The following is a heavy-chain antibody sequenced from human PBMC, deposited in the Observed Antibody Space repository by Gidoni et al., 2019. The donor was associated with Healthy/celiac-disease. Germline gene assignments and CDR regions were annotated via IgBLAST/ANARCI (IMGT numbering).Heavy chain of an antibody. V-gene: IGHV3-30-3*01. CDR1: GFTFSSYA. CDR3: ARIHLLDPNAFDI. Sequence: QVQLVESGGGVVQPGRSLRLSCAASGFTFSSYAMHWVRQAPGKGLEWVAVISYDGSNKYYAYSVKGRFTISRDNSKNTLYLQMNSLRAEDTAVYYCARIHLLDPNAFDIWGQGTMVTVSS. CDR2: ISYDGSNK. J-gene: IGHJ3*02. D-gene: IGHD1-1*01.